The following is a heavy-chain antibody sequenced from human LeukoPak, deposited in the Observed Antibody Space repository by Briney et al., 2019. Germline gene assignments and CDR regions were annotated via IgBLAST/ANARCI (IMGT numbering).Heavy chain of an antibody. CDR2: IRAYNGNT. CDR3: ARGIVVVPAEPGDYFDY. D-gene: IGHD2-2*01. CDR1: GYTFTIYG. Sequence: ASVTVSFTASGYTFTIYGISWVRHAPRQGLEWMGWIRAYNGNTNYAQKLQGRVTMTTDTSTSTAYMELRSLRSDDPAVYYCARGIVVVPAEPGDYFDYWGQGTLVAVSS. J-gene: IGHJ4*02. V-gene: IGHV1-18*04.